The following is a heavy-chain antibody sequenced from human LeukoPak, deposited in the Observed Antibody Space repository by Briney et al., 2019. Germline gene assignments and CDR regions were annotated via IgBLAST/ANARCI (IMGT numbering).Heavy chain of an antibody. Sequence: SETLSLTCTVSGGSISSYYWSWIRQPAGKGLEWIGRIYNSGSTNYNPSLKSRVTMSLDTSKNQFSLKLSSVTAADTAVYYCARTVRRDFWSGSWYFDLWGRGTLVIVSS. CDR2: IYNSGST. CDR3: ARTVRRDFWSGSWYFDL. J-gene: IGHJ2*01. CDR1: GGSISSYY. V-gene: IGHV4-4*07. D-gene: IGHD3-3*01.